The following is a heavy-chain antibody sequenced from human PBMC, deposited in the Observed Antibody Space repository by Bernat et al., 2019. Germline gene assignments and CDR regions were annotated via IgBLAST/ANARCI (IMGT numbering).Heavy chain of an antibody. D-gene: IGHD5-12*01. CDR2: IYYSGST. Sequence: QVQLQESGPGLVKPSQTLSLTCTFSGGFISSGGYYWSWIRQHPGKGLEWIGYIYYSGSTYHNPTLKSRVTISVDPSKNQFSLKLSAVTAADTAVYYCARDGGGRGYDYDYYYGMDVWGQGTTVTVSS. V-gene: IGHV4-31*03. J-gene: IGHJ6*02. CDR1: GGFISSGGYY. CDR3: ARDGGGRGYDYDYYYGMDV.